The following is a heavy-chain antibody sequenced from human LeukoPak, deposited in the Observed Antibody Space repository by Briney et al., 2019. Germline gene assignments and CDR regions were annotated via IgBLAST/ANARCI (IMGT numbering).Heavy chain of an antibody. V-gene: IGHV1-8*01. Sequence: ASVKVSCKASGYTFTNYDINWVRQATGQGLEWMGWMNPNSGDTGYAQKFQGRVTMTRGTSISTAYMELTSLTSDGTAIFYCARTGMGGNVWIDSWGQGTLVTVSS. J-gene: IGHJ5*01. CDR1: GYTFTNYD. D-gene: IGHD1-26*01. CDR2: MNPNSGDT. CDR3: ARTGMGGNVWIDS.